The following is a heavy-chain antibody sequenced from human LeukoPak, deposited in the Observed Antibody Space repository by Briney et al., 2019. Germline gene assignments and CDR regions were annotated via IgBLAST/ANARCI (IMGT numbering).Heavy chain of an antibody. CDR3: AKKGISLLPH. Sequence: PGGSLRLSCAASGFTVSSNYMSWVRQAPGKGLEWVSAISGSGGSTYYADSVKGRFTISRDNSKNTLYLQMNSLRAEDTAVYYCAKKGISLLPHWGQGTLVTVSS. CDR2: ISGSGGST. CDR1: GFTVSSNY. D-gene: IGHD2-15*01. J-gene: IGHJ4*02. V-gene: IGHV3-23*01.